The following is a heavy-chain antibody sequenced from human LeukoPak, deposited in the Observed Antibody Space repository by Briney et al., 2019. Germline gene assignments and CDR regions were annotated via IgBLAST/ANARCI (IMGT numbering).Heavy chain of an antibody. CDR3: ARTYYDILTGERYFDY. D-gene: IGHD3-9*01. Sequence: GESLKISCKGSGYSFTSYWIGWVRQMPGKGLEWMGIIYPGDSGTRYSPSFQGQVTISADKSISTAYLQWSSLKASDTAMYYCARTYYDILTGERYFDYWGQGTQVTVSS. V-gene: IGHV5-51*01. CDR1: GYSFTSYW. CDR2: IYPGDSGT. J-gene: IGHJ4*02.